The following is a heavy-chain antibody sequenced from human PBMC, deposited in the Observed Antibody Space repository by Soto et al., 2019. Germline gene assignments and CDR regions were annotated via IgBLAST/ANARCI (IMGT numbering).Heavy chain of an antibody. V-gene: IGHV4-31*03. CDR3: AIVAARLGYYYYMDV. CDR2: IYYSGST. CDR1: GGSISSGGYY. Sequence: PSETLSLTCTVSGGSISSGGYYWSWIRQHPGKGLEWIGYIYYSGSTYYNPSLKSRVTISVDTSKNQFSLKLSSVTAADTAVYYCAIVAARLGYYYYMDVWGKGTTVTVSS. D-gene: IGHD6-6*01. J-gene: IGHJ6*03.